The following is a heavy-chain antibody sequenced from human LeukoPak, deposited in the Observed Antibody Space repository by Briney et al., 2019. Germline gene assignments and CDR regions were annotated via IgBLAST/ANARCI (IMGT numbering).Heavy chain of an antibody. CDR2: IHYSGRS. CDR1: GGSFSGYY. J-gene: IGHJ4*02. V-gene: IGHV4-34*01. D-gene: IGHD5-24*01. Sequence: SETLSLTCAAYGGSFSGYYWNWIRQPPGKGLEWLGEIHYSGRSNYNPSLKSRVTISADTSNNHFSLKMNSVTAADTAVYYCSRGTDAYKCGNSWGQGTLVTVSS. CDR3: SRGTDAYKCGNS.